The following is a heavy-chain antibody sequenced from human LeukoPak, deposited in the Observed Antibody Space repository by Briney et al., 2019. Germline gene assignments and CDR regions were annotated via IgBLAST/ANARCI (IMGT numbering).Heavy chain of an antibody. Sequence: GGSLRLSCAAPGVRFSSYSMNWVRQAPGKGPEWVSSIGGSSNYTYSADSVKGRFTVSRDNAKNFLYLQMNSLRAEGTAVYYCARDRLGITDDWWGQGTLVTVSS. CDR2: IGGSSNYT. V-gene: IGHV3-21*01. CDR1: GVRFSSYS. CDR3: ARDRLGITDDW. D-gene: IGHD6-19*01. J-gene: IGHJ4*02.